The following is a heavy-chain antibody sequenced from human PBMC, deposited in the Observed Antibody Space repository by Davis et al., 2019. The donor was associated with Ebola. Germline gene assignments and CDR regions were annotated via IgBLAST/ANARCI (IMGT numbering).Heavy chain of an antibody. Sequence: GESLKISCAASGFTFSSYSMNWVRQAPGKGLEWVSSISSSSSYIYYADSVKGRFTISRDNAKNSLYLQMNSLRAEDTAVYYCARDLRLAVAGIRIDYWGQGTLVTVSS. CDR1: GFTFSSYS. D-gene: IGHD6-19*01. J-gene: IGHJ4*02. V-gene: IGHV3-21*01. CDR3: ARDLRLAVAGIRIDY. CDR2: ISSSSSYI.